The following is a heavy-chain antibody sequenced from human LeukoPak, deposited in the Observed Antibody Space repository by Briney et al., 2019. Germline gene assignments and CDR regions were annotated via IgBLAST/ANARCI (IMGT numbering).Heavy chain of an antibody. V-gene: IGHV5-51*01. CDR3: ARHGEFGELNWFDP. D-gene: IGHD3-10*01. CDR2: IYPGDSDT. Sequence: GESLKISCKGSGYTFTTYWMGWVRQMPGKGLEWMGIIYPGDSDTRYSPSFQGQVTISVDESINTAYLQWSSLKASDTAIYYCARHGEFGELNWFDPWGQGTLVTVSS. CDR1: GYTFTTYW. J-gene: IGHJ5*02.